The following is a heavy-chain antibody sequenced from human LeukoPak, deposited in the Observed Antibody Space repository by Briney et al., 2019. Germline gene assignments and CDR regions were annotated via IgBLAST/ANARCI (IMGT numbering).Heavy chain of an antibody. CDR2: IYPGDSDT. J-gene: IGHJ5*02. D-gene: IGHD6-6*01. Sequence: GESLKISCKDSGYSFTSYWIGRVRQMPGKGLEWMGVIYPGDSDTRYSPSFQGQVTISADKSISTAYLQWSSLKASDTAMYYRARTSIAARLPYNWFDPWGQGTLVTVSS. CDR3: ARTSIAARLPYNWFDP. CDR1: GYSFTSYW. V-gene: IGHV5-51*01.